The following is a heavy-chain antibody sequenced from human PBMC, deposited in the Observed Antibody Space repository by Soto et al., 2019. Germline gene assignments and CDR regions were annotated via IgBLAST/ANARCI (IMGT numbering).Heavy chain of an antibody. D-gene: IGHD6-13*01. Sequence: PGGSLRLSCAASGFTFSSYAMNWVRQAPGKGLEWVSVISGSGDSTYYADSVKGRFTISRDNSKNTLYLQMNSLRTEDTAVYYCARRGPGTYFDYWGLGTLVTVSS. J-gene: IGHJ4*02. CDR2: ISGSGDST. CDR1: GFTFSSYA. V-gene: IGHV3-23*01. CDR3: ARRGPGTYFDY.